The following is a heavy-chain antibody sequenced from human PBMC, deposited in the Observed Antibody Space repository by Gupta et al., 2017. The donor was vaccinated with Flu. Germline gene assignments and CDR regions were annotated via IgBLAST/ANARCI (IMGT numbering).Heavy chain of an antibody. V-gene: IGHV3-23*01. D-gene: IGHD1-26*01. CDR2: VSASGVGP. CDR1: GFSFSRHA. J-gene: IGHJ1*01. CDR3: AKDLVWELLKPGAEFHQH. Sequence: DVQLLESGGGLVQPGGSLRLSCAASGFSFSRHAMSWVRQAPGKGLEWVSTVSASGVGPFYADSVKGRFTISRDDSKSTVVLQMSSLTADDTAIYYCAKDLVWELLKPGAEFHQHWGQGTLVTVSS.